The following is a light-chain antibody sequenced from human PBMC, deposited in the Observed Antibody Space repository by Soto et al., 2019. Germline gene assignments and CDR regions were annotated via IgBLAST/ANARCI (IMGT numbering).Light chain of an antibody. Sequence: QSVLTQPPSSSGAPGQRVTISCSGSRSNIGSNTVNWYQQLPGTAPKLLIYSNNQRPSGVPDRFSGSKSGTSASLAISGLQSEDEADYYCAGWDDSLNAYVFGTGTKVTVL. V-gene: IGLV1-44*01. J-gene: IGLJ1*01. CDR3: AGWDDSLNAYV. CDR2: SNN. CDR1: RSNIGSNT.